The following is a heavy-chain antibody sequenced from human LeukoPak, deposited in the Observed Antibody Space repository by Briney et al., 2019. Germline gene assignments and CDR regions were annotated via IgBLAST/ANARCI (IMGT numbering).Heavy chain of an antibody. D-gene: IGHD1-14*01. CDR2: FDPEDGET. V-gene: IGHV1-24*01. Sequence: ASVKVSCKVSGYTLTELSMHWVRQAPGKGLEWMGGFDPEDGETIYAQKLQGRVTMTEDTSTDTAYMELSSLRSEDTAVYYCATAGIRFGWFDPWGQGTLVTVSS. CDR3: ATAGIRFGWFDP. J-gene: IGHJ5*02. CDR1: GYTLTELS.